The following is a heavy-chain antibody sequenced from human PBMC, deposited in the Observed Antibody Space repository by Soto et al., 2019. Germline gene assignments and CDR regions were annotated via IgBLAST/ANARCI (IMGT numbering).Heavy chain of an antibody. D-gene: IGHD3-3*01. Sequence: GGSLRLSCAASGFTFSSYSMNWVRQAPGKGLEWVSSISSSSSYIYYADSVKGRFTISRDNAKNSLYLQMNSLRAEDTAVYYCARGIITIFGVVTVPLYFDYWGQGTLVTVSS. CDR3: ARGIITIFGVVTVPLYFDY. CDR2: ISSSSSYI. J-gene: IGHJ4*02. CDR1: GFTFSSYS. V-gene: IGHV3-21*01.